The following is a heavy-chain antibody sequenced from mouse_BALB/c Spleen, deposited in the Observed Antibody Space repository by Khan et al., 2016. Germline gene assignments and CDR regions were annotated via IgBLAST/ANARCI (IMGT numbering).Heavy chain of an antibody. V-gene: IGHV9-3*02. J-gene: IGHJ3*01. CDR3: SDYYYGSNWFAY. CDR1: GYTFTNYG. CDR2: INTNTGEP. Sequence: QIQLVQSGPELKKPGETVKISCKASGYTFTNYGMNWVKQAPGKGLKWMGWINTNTGEPTYAEAFKGRFAFSLETSASTAYLQLNNLKNEDTATXFCSDYYYGSNWFAYWGQGALVTVSA. D-gene: IGHD1-1*01.